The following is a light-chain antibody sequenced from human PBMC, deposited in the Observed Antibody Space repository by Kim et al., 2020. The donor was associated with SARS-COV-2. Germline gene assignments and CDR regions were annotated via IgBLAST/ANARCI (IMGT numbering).Light chain of an antibody. V-gene: IGKV1-17*03. Sequence: ASVGDRVMITCRASQGIAYYLAWFQQTTGKVPKRLIYAASSLQSGVPSRFSGSGSGTEFTRTISSLQPEDFATYFCLQHNTPPPTFGQGTKVDIK. J-gene: IGKJ1*01. CDR1: QGIAYY. CDR3: LQHNTPPPT. CDR2: AAS.